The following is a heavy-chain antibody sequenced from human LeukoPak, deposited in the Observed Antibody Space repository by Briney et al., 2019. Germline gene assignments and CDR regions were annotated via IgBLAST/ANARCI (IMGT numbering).Heavy chain of an antibody. CDR3: ARGGNYDFWSGQYYYYGMDV. CDR2: ISAYNGNI. J-gene: IGHJ6*02. V-gene: IGHV1-18*01. Sequence: ASVKVSCKASGYTFTSYGISWVRQAPGQGLEWMGWISAYNGNINYAQKLQGRVTMTTDTSTSTAYMELRSLRSDDTAVYYCARGGNYDFWSGQYYYYGMDVWGQGTTVTVSS. D-gene: IGHD3-3*01. CDR1: GYTFTSYG.